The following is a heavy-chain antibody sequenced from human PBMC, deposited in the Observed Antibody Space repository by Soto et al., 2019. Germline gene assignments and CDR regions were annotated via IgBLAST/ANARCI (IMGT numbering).Heavy chain of an antibody. CDR2: ISYDGSNK. D-gene: IGHD6-13*01. CDR1: GFTFSSYG. CDR3: AKDARRISSSWPDY. J-gene: IGHJ4*02. Sequence: GGSLRLSCAASGFTFSSYGMHWVRQAPGKGLEWVAVISYDGSNKYYADSVRGRFTISRDNSKNTLYLQMNSLRAEDTAVYYCAKDARRISSSWPDYWGQGTLVTVSS. V-gene: IGHV3-30*18.